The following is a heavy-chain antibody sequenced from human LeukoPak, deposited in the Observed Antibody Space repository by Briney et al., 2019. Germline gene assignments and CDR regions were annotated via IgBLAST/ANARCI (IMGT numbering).Heavy chain of an antibody. J-gene: IGHJ3*02. CDR2: IYYSGST. Sequence: SQTLSLTCTVSGGSISSGDYYWSWIRQPPGKGLEWIGYIYYSGSTYYNPSLKSRVTISVDTSKNQFSLKLSSVTAADTAVYYCARLNGYYDILTRRNAFDIWGQGTMVTVSS. CDR3: ARLNGYYDILTRRNAFDI. CDR1: GGSISSGDYY. D-gene: IGHD3-9*01. V-gene: IGHV4-30-4*08.